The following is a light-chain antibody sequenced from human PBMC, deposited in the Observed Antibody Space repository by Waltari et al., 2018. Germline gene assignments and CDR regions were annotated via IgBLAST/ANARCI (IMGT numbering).Light chain of an antibody. V-gene: IGKV3-11*01. CDR2: DAS. CDR1: QSVGTY. Sequence: EIVLTQSPDILSFSPGERATLSCRASQSVGTYLAWYQQRPGQSPRLPIYDASYRATGIPARFSGSGSETDFTLTISSLQPEDFAVYYCQQRRNWPLTFGGGTRVQI. J-gene: IGKJ4*01. CDR3: QQRRNWPLT.